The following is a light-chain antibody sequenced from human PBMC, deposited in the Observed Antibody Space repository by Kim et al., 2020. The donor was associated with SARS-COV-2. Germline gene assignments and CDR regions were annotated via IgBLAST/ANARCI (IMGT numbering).Light chain of an antibody. Sequence: PGERATLPCRASQSVSKNFLAWYRQRPGQPPSLLIYGASTRATGIPDRISGSGSGTDFTLTITRLEPEDFAVYYCQQYGTPPYTFGQGTKLEI. V-gene: IGKV3-20*01. CDR1: QSVSKNF. J-gene: IGKJ2*01. CDR3: QQYGTPPYT. CDR2: GAS.